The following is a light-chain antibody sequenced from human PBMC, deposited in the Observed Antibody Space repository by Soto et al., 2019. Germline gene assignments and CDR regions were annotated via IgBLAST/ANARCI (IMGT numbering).Light chain of an antibody. CDR2: DAS. J-gene: IGKJ4*01. Sequence: IVMTQSPATLSVATGERASLSCRASQSVTSSLAWYQQKPGQSPKLLIYDASTRASGVPARFRGSGSGTDFTLTINSLQSEDSAIYYCQQYGTWPPNLLTFGGGTKVEIK. V-gene: IGKV3D-15*01. CDR1: QSVTSS. CDR3: QQYGTWPPNLLT.